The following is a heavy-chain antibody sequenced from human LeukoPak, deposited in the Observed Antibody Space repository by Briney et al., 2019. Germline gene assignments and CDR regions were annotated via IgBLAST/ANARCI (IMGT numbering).Heavy chain of an antibody. J-gene: IGHJ4*02. V-gene: IGHV3-33*08. CDR1: GFTFSSYG. CDR2: IWYDGSNK. CDR3: ARAPEAYGSGSYPFDY. Sequence: PGRSLRLSCAASGFTFSSYGMHWVRQAPGKGLEWVAIIWYDGSNKYYADSVKGRFTISRDNSKNTLYLQMNSLRAEDTAVYYCARAPEAYGSGSYPFDYWGQGTLVTVSS. D-gene: IGHD3-10*01.